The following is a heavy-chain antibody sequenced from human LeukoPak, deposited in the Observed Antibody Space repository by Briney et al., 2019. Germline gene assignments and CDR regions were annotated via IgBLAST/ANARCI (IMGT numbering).Heavy chain of an antibody. V-gene: IGHV3-23*01. Sequence: GGSLRLSCTASGFTFSSYTMSWVRQAPGKGLKWVSTITTGGPNTYYADSVKGRFTVSRDDSKNTLYLQMNSLRAEDTAVYYCAKDGGLWVSAHWGGSWGRGTLVTVSS. J-gene: IGHJ5*02. CDR1: GFTFSSYT. CDR3: AKDGGLWVSAHWGGS. CDR2: ITTGGPNT. D-gene: IGHD7-27*01.